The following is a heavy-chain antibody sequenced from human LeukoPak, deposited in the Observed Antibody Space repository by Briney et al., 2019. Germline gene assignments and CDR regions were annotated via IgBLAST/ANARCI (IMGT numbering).Heavy chain of an antibody. CDR3: ARTVAAPYGAFDI. D-gene: IGHD6-19*01. CDR1: GYSISSGYY. J-gene: IGHJ3*02. Sequence: SETLSLTCTVSGYSISSGYYWGWIRQPPGKGLEWIGTIYHSGTTYYNPSLKSRVTMSVDTSKNQFSLKLSSVTAADTAVYYCARTVAAPYGAFDIWGQGTMVTVSS. V-gene: IGHV4-38-2*02. CDR2: IYHSGTT.